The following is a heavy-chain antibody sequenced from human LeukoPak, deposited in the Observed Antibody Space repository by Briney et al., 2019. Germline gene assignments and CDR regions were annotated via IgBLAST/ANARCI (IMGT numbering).Heavy chain of an antibody. CDR1: GYSSTIYW. J-gene: IGHJ6*03. D-gene: IGHD5-24*01. CDR2: IYPGDSAT. CDR3: ARQGRGYSPYYSYYMDV. V-gene: IGHV5-51*01. Sequence: PGESLKISCKGSGYSSTIYWIGGVRQMPGKGLEWMGIIYPGDSATRYSPSFQGQVTISADKSISTAYLQWSSLKASRTAMYYRARQGRGYSPYYSYYMDVGGKGTTVTVSS.